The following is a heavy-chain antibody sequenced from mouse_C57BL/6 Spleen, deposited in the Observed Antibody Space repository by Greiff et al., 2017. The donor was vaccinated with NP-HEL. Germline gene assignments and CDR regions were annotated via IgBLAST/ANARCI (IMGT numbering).Heavy chain of an antibody. D-gene: IGHD2-3*01. CDR1: GYTFTDYY. CDR2: IYPGSGNT. Sequence: QVQLQQSGAELVRPGASVKLSCKASGYTFTDYYINWVKQRPGQGLEWIARIYPGSGNTYYNEKFKGKATLTAEKSSSTAYRQLSSLTSEDSAVYFCAREDDGYYPFDYWGQGTTLTVSS. V-gene: IGHV1-76*01. J-gene: IGHJ2*01. CDR3: AREDDGYYPFDY.